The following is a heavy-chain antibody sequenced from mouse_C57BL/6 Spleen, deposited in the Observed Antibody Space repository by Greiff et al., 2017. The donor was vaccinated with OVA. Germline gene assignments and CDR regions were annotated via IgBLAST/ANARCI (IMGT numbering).Heavy chain of an antibody. Sequence: EVQVVESGGGLVKPGGSLKLSCAASGFTFSDYGMHWVRQAPGKGLEWVAYISSGSSSIYYADTVKGRFNISRDNAKNTLVRQMNSLRSEETAIYYCASNAGSKAMDYWGQGTSLTVSS. CDR3: ASNAGSKAMDY. V-gene: IGHV5-17*01. J-gene: IGHJ4*01. D-gene: IGHD4-1*01. CDR2: ISSGSSSI. CDR1: GFTFSDYG.